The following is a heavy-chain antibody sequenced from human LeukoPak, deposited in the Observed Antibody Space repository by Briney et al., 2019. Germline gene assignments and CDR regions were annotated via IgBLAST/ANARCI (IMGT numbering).Heavy chain of an antibody. J-gene: IGHJ4*02. D-gene: IGHD6-13*01. Sequence: GGSLRLSCAASGFTVSSNYMSWVRQAPGKGLEGVSVIYSGGSTYYADSVKGRFTISRDNSKNTLYLQMNSLRAEDTAVYYCARVALAAAYYFDYWGQGTLVTVSS. CDR3: ARVALAAAYYFDY. V-gene: IGHV3-66*01. CDR2: IYSGGST. CDR1: GFTVSSNY.